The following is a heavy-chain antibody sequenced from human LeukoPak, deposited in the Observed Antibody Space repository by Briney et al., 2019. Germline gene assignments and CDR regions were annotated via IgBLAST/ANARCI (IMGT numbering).Heavy chain of an antibody. V-gene: IGHV3-30*03. CDR3: ATQEGYCSSTSCYTEYFDY. Sequence: GGAPRLSCAAPWFTFCSYWKPRGRPGPGKGAGGGGVISYDGSNKYYADSVKGRFTISRDNSKNTLYLQMNSLRAEDTAVYYCATQEGYCSSTSCYTEYFDYWGQGTLVTVSS. CDR1: WFTFCSYW. CDR2: ISYDGSNK. D-gene: IGHD2-2*02. J-gene: IGHJ4*02.